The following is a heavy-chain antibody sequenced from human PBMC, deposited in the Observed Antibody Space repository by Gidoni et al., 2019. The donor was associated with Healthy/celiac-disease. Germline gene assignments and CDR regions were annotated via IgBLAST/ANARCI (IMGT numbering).Heavy chain of an antibody. CDR1: GGSFSGYY. Sequence: QVQLQQWGAALLKPSETLSLTCAVYGGSFSGYYWSWTRQPPGKGLEWIGEINHSGSTNYNPSLKSRVTISVDTSKNQFSLKLSSVTAADTAVYYCARGLTYFDYWGQGTLVTVSS. V-gene: IGHV4-34*01. CDR2: INHSGST. J-gene: IGHJ4*02. CDR3: ARGLTYFDY.